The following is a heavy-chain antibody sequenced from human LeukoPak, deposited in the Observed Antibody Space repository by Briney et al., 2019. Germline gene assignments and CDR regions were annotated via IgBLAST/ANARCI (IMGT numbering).Heavy chain of an antibody. J-gene: IGHJ2*01. CDR1: GYSISSGYY. CDR2: IYHSGST. CDR3: ARQGSGWYFDL. Sequence: SETLSLTCAVSGYSISSGYYWGWIRQPPGKGLEWIGSIYHSGSTYYNPSLKSRVTVSVDTSKNQFSLELSSVTAADTAVYCCARQGSGWYFDLWGRGTLVTVSS. V-gene: IGHV4-38-2*01.